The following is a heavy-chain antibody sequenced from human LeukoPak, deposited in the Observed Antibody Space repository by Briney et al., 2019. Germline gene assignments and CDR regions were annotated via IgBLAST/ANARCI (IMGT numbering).Heavy chain of an antibody. CDR3: ARVRRYYDSSGYDLNAFDI. D-gene: IGHD3-22*01. CDR1: GGSVSSGSYY. Sequence: PSETLSLTCTVSGGSVSSGSYYWSWIRQPPGKGLEWIGYIYYSGSTNYNPSLKSRVTISVDTSKNQFSLKLSSVTAADTAVYYCARVRRYYDSSGYDLNAFDIWGQGTMVTVSS. J-gene: IGHJ3*02. CDR2: IYYSGST. V-gene: IGHV4-61*01.